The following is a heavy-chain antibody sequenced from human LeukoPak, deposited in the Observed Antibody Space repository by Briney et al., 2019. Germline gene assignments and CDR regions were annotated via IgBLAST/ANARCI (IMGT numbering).Heavy chain of an antibody. Sequence: ASVKVSCKASGGTFSSYAISWVRQAPGQGLEWMGGIIPIFGTANYAQKFQGRVTITADESTSTAYMELSSLRSEDTAVYYCARALRAGAAAGTRYFDLWGRGTLVTVSS. CDR1: GGTFSSYA. CDR2: IIPIFGTA. J-gene: IGHJ2*01. V-gene: IGHV1-69*13. D-gene: IGHD6-13*01. CDR3: ARALRAGAAAGTRYFDL.